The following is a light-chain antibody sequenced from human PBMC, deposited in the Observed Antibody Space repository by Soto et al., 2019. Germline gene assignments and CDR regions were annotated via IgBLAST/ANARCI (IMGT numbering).Light chain of an antibody. CDR3: HQYNNWLALT. V-gene: IGKV3-15*01. Sequence: EIVLTQYTGTLSLSPGERATLSCRASQGLSGSYLAWYQQKPGQAPRLLIYDASTRATGIPVRFRGSGSGTEFTLTISSLQSEDSAVYYCHQYNNWLALTFGGGSMVDIK. CDR2: DAS. CDR1: QGLSGSY. J-gene: IGKJ4*01.